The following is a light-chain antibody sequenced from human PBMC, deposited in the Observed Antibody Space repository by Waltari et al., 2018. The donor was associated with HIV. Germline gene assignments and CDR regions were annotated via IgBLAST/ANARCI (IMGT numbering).Light chain of an antibody. Sequence: DIQMTQSPSSLSASVGDRVTISCRASRSISIWLAWYQQKPGKAPKLLIYKASSLESGVPSRFSGSGSGTEFTLTISSLQPDDFATYYCQQYNRYYTFGQGTKLEI. V-gene: IGKV1-5*03. CDR1: RSISIW. CDR3: QQYNRYYT. J-gene: IGKJ2*01. CDR2: KAS.